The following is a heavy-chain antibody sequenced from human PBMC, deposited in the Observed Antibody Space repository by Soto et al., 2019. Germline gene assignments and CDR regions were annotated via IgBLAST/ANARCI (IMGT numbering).Heavy chain of an antibody. Sequence: QVQLVESGGGVVQPGRSLRLSCAASGFTFSSYGMHWVRQAPGKGLEWVAVISYDGSNKYYADSVKGRFTISRDNSKNTLYLQMNSLRAEDTAVYYCAEEALAGTLAYWGQGTLVTVSS. D-gene: IGHD6-19*01. V-gene: IGHV3-30*18. CDR2: ISYDGSNK. CDR1: GFTFSSYG. J-gene: IGHJ4*02. CDR3: AEEALAGTLAY.